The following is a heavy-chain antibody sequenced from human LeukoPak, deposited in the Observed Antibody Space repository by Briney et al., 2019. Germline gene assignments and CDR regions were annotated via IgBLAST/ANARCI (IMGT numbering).Heavy chain of an antibody. CDR2: IYPGDSDT. Sequence: GESLKTSCKGSGYSFTSYWIGWVRQMPGKGLEWMGIIYPGDSDTRYSPSFQGQVTISADKSISTAYLQWSSLKASDTAMYYCARHPDYYDSSGTGAFDIWGQGTMVTVSS. J-gene: IGHJ3*02. CDR3: ARHPDYYDSSGTGAFDI. CDR1: GYSFTSYW. D-gene: IGHD3-22*01. V-gene: IGHV5-51*01.